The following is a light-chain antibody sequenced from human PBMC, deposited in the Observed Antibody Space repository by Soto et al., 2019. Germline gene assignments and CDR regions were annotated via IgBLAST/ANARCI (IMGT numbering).Light chain of an antibody. Sequence: DIQLTQSPSSLSVSVGDRVTITCRASQDINNFLAWYQQRQGKVPRLLIYGASTLQSGVPSRFSGGVSGTDFTLTISSLQPEDFATYYCQRYDNVPWTFGQGTKVDIK. J-gene: IGKJ1*01. CDR3: QRYDNVPWT. V-gene: IGKV1-27*01. CDR2: GAS. CDR1: QDINNF.